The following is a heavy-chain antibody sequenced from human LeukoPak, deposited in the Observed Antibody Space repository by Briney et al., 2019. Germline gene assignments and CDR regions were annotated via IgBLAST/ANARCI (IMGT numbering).Heavy chain of an antibody. D-gene: IGHD3-22*01. V-gene: IGHV3-23*01. CDR3: TRVRDGTVYYYTPLDAFDI. Sequence: QSGGSLRLSCAASGFTFSNYAMNWVRQAPGKGLEWVSSISGSGTTTNYADPVKGRFTLSRDNSKNTLFLQMHSLRAEDTAVCYCTRVRDGTVYYYTPLDAFDIWGQGTMVAVSS. CDR1: GFTFSNYA. CDR2: ISGSGTTT. J-gene: IGHJ3*02.